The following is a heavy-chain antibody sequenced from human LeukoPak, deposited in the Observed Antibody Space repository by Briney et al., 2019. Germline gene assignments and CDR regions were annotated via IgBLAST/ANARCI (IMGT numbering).Heavy chain of an antibody. Sequence: PGRSLRLSCAASGFSFPSYGMHWVRQAPGKGLEGVAYIQYDGSNQQYADSVKGGFSIPRASSKNILNLQMNSLRGDERAVYTCAKDRCSNGIGCYCYYMDVWGKGTTVTI. CDR1: GFSFPSYG. CDR3: AKDRCSNGIGCYCYYMDV. J-gene: IGHJ6*03. CDR2: IQYDGSNQ. D-gene: IGHD2-8*01. V-gene: IGHV3-30*02.